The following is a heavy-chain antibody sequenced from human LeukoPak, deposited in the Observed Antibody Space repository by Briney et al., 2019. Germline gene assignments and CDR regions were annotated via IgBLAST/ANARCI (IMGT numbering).Heavy chain of an antibody. CDR3: ARSEWELRLFDY. J-gene: IGHJ4*02. Sequence: SETLSLTCTVSGASVSRNWWSWVRQPPGKGLEWIGEIHHSGGTNYNPSLKSRVTMSLDNSNNHFFLKLSSVTAADTAVYYCARSEWELRLFDYWGQGTLVTVSS. D-gene: IGHD1-26*01. V-gene: IGHV4-4*02. CDR2: IHHSGGT. CDR1: GASVSRNW.